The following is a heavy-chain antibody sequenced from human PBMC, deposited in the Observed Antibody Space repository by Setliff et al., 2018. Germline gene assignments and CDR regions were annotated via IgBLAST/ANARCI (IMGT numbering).Heavy chain of an antibody. CDR3: ARDYYDSSGYYPYYYYYYGMDV. CDR2: ISSSGSTI. D-gene: IGHD3-22*01. J-gene: IGHJ6*02. V-gene: IGHV3-11*04. CDR1: GFTFSDYY. Sequence: GSLRLSCAASGFTFSDYYMSWIRQAPGKGLEWVSYISSSGSTIYYADSVKGRFTISRDNAKNSLYLQMNSLRAEDTAVYYCARDYYDSSGYYPYYYYYYGMDVWGQGTTVTVSS.